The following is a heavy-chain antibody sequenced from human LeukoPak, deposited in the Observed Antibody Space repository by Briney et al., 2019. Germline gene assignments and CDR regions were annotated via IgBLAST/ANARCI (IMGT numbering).Heavy chain of an antibody. CDR1: GGSISSSSYY. D-gene: IGHD1-14*01. CDR2: IYYSGST. CDR3: ARSYRGAFDI. J-gene: IGHJ3*02. V-gene: IGHV4-39*01. Sequence: SETLSLTCTVSGGSISSSSYYWGWIRLPPGKGLEWIGSIYYSGSTYYNPSLKSRVTISVDTSKNQFSLKLSSVTAADTAVYYCARSYRGAFDIWGQGTMVTVSS.